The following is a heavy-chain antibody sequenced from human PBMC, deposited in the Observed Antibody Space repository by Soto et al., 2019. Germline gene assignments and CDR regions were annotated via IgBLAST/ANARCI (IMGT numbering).Heavy chain of an antibody. D-gene: IGHD3-10*02. V-gene: IGHV3-11*01. CDR2: ITSSSSTI. CDR1: GLSFSDYY. J-gene: IGHJ4*02. CDR3: ATVFPSSPFNY. Sequence: QVELVESGGGLVKPGGSLRLSCAASGLSFSDYYMSWIRQAPGKGLEWIAYITSSSSTIYHADSVKGRFTISRNDAKNSLYLQLDSLRAEDTAVYSCATVFPSSPFNYWGQGTLVTVSS.